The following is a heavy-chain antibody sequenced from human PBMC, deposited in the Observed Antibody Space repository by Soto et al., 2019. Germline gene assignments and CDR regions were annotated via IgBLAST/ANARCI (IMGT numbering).Heavy chain of an antibody. J-gene: IGHJ6*02. CDR1: SASISSSSYT. CDR2: IYYSGTT. V-gene: IGHV4-39*01. Sequence: QLQLQESDPGLVKPSETLSLTYTVSSASISSSSYTWGWIRQPPGKGLEWIGSIYYSGTTYYNPSSTSRSTVSVATSKTHSPLKVTSVTAADTAVYYCARLHGYCISSSCHGHYAMDVWGQGTTVTVSS. CDR3: ARLHGYCISSSCHGHYAMDV. D-gene: IGHD2-2*01.